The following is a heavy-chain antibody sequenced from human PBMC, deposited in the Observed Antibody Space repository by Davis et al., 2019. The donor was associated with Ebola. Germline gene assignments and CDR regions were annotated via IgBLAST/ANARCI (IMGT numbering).Heavy chain of an antibody. CDR1: GFTFSSYD. D-gene: IGHD6-13*01. CDR2: IGSTGDT. CDR3: TRVVQAIGAAADWYFDL. J-gene: IGHJ2*01. V-gene: IGHV3-13*01. Sequence: GESLKISCAASGFTFSSYDMHWVRQGTEKGLEWVSAIGSTGDTFYSDSVKGRFTTSRENAKNSLFLQVNSLRADDTAVYYCTRVVQAIGAAADWYFDLWGRGTLVTVSS.